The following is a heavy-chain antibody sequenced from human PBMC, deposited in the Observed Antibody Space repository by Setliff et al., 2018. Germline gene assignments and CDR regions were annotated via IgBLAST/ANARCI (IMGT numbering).Heavy chain of an antibody. CDR1: DFPVSGVYY. J-gene: IGHJ2*01. CDR2: VYYRGST. Sequence: SETLSLTCAVFDFPVSGVYYWGWIRQPPGKGLEWIANVYYRGSTHYNPSLESRVTMSFDTSKNQFSLKLSSVTAADTAVYYCARTSTGRYFDVWGRGTLVTVS. CDR3: ARTSTGRYFDV. V-gene: IGHV4-38-2*01. D-gene: IGHD2-8*02.